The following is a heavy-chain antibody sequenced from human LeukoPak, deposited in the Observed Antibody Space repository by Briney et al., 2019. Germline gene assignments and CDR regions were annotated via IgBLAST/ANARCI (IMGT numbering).Heavy chain of an antibody. D-gene: IGHD3-3*01. Sequence: PGGSLRLSCAASGFTVSSNYMSWVRQAPGKGLEWVSVIYSGGSTYYADSVKGRFTISRHDSKNTLYLQMNSLRAEDTAVYYCARPYYDFWSGHDYYYYGMDVWGQGTTVTVSS. CDR3: ARPYYDFWSGHDYYYYGMDV. CDR1: GFTVSSNY. CDR2: IYSGGST. J-gene: IGHJ6*02. V-gene: IGHV3-53*04.